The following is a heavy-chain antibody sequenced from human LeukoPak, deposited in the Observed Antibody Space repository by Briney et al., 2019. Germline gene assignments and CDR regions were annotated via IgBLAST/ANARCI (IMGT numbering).Heavy chain of an antibody. CDR3: ARDRDYDSSGSFDI. D-gene: IGHD3-22*01. V-gene: IGHV3-53*01. CDR1: GFTVSSNY. J-gene: IGHJ3*02. CDR2: IYSGGST. Sequence: HPGGSLRLSCAASGFTVSSNYMSWVRQAPGKGLEWVSVIYSGGSTYYADSVKGRFTISRDNSKNTLYLQMNSLRAEDTAVYYCARDRDYDSSGSFDIWGQGTMVTVSS.